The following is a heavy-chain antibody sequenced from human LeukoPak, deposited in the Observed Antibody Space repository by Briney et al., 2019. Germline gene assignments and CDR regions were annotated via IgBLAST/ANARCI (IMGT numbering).Heavy chain of an antibody. CDR2: IYHSGST. V-gene: IGHV4-30-2*01. D-gene: IGHD2-2*01. Sequence: PSETLSLTCTVSGGSISSGGYYWSWIRQPPGKGLEWIGYIYHSGSTYYNPSLKSRVTISVDRSKNQFSLKLSSVTAADTAVYYCARDLAYPQQAGAFDIWGQGTMVTVSS. CDR3: ARDLAYPQQAGAFDI. CDR1: GGSISSGGYY. J-gene: IGHJ3*02.